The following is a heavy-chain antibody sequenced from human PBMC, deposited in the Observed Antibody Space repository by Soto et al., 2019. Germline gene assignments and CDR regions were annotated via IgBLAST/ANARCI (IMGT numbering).Heavy chain of an antibody. Sequence: SGPTLVKPTQTLTLTCTFSGFSLSTSGVGVGWIRQPPGKALEWLALIYWNDDKRYSPSLKSRLTITKDTSKNQVVLTMTNMDPVDTATYYCAHRTGDTDIVATTFDYWGQGTLVTVSS. V-gene: IGHV2-5*01. CDR1: GFSLSTSGVG. J-gene: IGHJ4*02. D-gene: IGHD5-12*01. CDR3: AHRTGDTDIVATTFDY. CDR2: IYWNDDK.